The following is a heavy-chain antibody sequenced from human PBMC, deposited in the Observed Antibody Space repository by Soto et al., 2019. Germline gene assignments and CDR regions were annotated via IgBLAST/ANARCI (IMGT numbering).Heavy chain of an antibody. D-gene: IGHD6-13*01. CDR3: ARVSPSSRAAEP. J-gene: IGHJ4*02. CDR1: GYTFTSYG. CDR2: ISAYNGNT. V-gene: IGHV1-18*01. Sequence: ASVKVSCKASGYTFTSYGISWVRQAPGQGLEWMGWISAYNGNTNYAQSLQGRVTMTTDTSTTTAYMELRSLKSDDTAVYYCARVSPSSRAAEPWGQGTLVNVSS.